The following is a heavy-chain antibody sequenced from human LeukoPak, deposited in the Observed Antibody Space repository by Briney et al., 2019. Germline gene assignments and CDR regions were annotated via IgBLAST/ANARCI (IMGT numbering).Heavy chain of an antibody. D-gene: IGHD1-26*01. J-gene: IGHJ4*02. V-gene: IGHV4-39*01. Sequence: PSETLSLTCTVSGGSISSSSYYWGWIRQLPGKGLEWIGSIYYSGSTYYNPSLKSRVTISVDTSKNQFSLKLSSVTAADTAVYYCASGGSYRVDYWGQGTLVTVSS. CDR3: ASGGSYRVDY. CDR2: IYYSGST. CDR1: GGSISSSSYY.